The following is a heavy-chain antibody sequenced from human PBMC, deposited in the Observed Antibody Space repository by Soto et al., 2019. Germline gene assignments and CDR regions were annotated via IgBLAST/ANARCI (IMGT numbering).Heavy chain of an antibody. J-gene: IGHJ4*02. V-gene: IGHV3-7*01. CDR2: IEPDGDVT. CDR1: GLTFNKYL. CDR3: AREAY. Sequence: GGSLRLSGVASGLTFNKYLMSWVRQAPGKGLEWVAAIEPDGDVTDYQYSVEGRFAISRDNAKNSLYLQMDSLRVEAAAVYYCAREAYWGQGTVVTVSS.